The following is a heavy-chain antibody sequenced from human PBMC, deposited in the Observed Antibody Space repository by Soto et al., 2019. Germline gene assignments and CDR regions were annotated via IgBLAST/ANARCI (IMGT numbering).Heavy chain of an antibody. J-gene: IGHJ4*02. D-gene: IGHD6-19*01. V-gene: IGHV3-23*01. CDR3: AKERSSGWSFDY. Sequence: GGSLRLSCAASGCTFSTYAMNWVRQAPGKGLEWVSAISGSGDTTYYADSVKGRFTVSRDNSKNTLYLQMNSLRAEDTAVFYCAKERSSGWSFDYWGPGTLVTVSS. CDR2: ISGSGDTT. CDR1: GCTFSTYA.